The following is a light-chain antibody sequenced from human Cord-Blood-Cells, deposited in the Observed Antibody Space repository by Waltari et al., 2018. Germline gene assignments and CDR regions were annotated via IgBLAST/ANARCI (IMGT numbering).Light chain of an antibody. Sequence: DIQMTQSPSTLSVSVGDRFTITCRASQSISSWLAWYQQKPGKAPKLLIYDASSLESGVPSRFSGSGSGTEFTLTIRSLQPDDFATYYCQQYNSRTFGQGTKVEIK. CDR2: DAS. J-gene: IGKJ1*01. CDR1: QSISSW. CDR3: QQYNSRT. V-gene: IGKV1-5*01.